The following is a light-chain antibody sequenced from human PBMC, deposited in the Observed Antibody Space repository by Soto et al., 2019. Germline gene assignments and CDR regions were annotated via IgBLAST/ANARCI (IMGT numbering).Light chain of an antibody. J-gene: IGKJ2*01. Sequence: EIVLTQSPGTLSLSPGERATLSCRASQSVSSSYLAWYQQKPGQAPRLLIYGASSRAIGIPDRFSGSGSGTDFTLTITRLAPEDFAVYCCQQYGSSLVPFGQGTKLEIK. V-gene: IGKV3-20*01. CDR2: GAS. CDR1: QSVSSSY. CDR3: QQYGSSLVP.